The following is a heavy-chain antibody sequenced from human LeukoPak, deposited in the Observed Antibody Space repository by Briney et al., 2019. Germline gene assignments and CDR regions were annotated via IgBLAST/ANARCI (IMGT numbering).Heavy chain of an antibody. CDR2: ISGSGGST. J-gene: IGHJ3*02. D-gene: IGHD3-10*01. CDR3: ARDQKYPYGSGSYWAALAFDI. Sequence: PGGSLRLSCAASGFTFSRYAMSWVRQAPGEGVEWVSAISGSGGSTYYADSVKGRFTISRDNSKNTLYLQMNSLRAEDTAVYYCARDQKYPYGSGSYWAALAFDIWGQGTMVTVSS. V-gene: IGHV3-23*01. CDR1: GFTFSRYA.